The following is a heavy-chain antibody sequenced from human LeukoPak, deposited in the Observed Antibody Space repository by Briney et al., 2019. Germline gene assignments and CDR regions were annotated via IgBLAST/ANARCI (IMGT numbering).Heavy chain of an antibody. CDR1: GFTFSSYA. CDR3: AKGAPDDFWSGYYTLGAFDI. Sequence: GGSLRLSCAASGFTFSSYAMSWVRQAPGKGLEWVSAISGRGGSTYYADSVKGRFTISRDNSKNTLYLQMNSLRAEDTAVYYCAKGAPDDFWSGYYTLGAFDIWGQGTMVTVSS. J-gene: IGHJ3*02. V-gene: IGHV3-23*01. D-gene: IGHD3-3*01. CDR2: ISGRGGST.